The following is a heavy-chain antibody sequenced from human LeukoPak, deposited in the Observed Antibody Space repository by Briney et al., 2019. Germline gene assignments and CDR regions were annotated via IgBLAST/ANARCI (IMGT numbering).Heavy chain of an antibody. V-gene: IGHV4-4*07. J-gene: IGHJ5*02. D-gene: IGHD5-18*01. CDR3: ARGGYSRRYNWFDP. Sequence: KPSETLSLTCTVSGGSISSYYWSWIRKPAGKGLEWIGRIYTSGSTNYNPSLNSRVTMSVDTSKNQFSLKLSSVTAADTAVYYCARGGYSRRYNWFDPWGQGTLVTVSS. CDR2: IYTSGST. CDR1: GGSISSYY.